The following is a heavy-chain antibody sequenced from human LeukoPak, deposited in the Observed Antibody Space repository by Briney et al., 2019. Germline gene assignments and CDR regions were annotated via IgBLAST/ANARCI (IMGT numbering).Heavy chain of an antibody. Sequence: ASVKVSCKASGYIFTSHYIQWARQVPGQGLEWMRLIHPIGGSTTYAQRFQGRVTMTRDTATSTVYMELRSLRSEDTAIYYCARCDFNSGSYYFDYWGQGSMVTVSS. CDR2: IHPIGGST. J-gene: IGHJ4*02. CDR3: ARCDFNSGSYYFDY. CDR1: GYIFTSHY. V-gene: IGHV1-46*01. D-gene: IGHD3-10*01.